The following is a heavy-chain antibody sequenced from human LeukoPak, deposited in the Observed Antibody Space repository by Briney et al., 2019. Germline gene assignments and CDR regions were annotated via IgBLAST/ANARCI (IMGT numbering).Heavy chain of an antibody. CDR1: GFTFTSSA. CDR2: IVVGSGNT. D-gene: IGHD2-2*01. CDR3: AASVVVPAATDYWYFDL. J-gene: IGHJ2*01. V-gene: IGHV1-58*02. Sequence: SVKVSCKASGFTFTSSAMQWVRQARGQRLEWIGWIVVGSGNTNYAQKFQEGVTITRDMSTSTACMELSSLRYEDTAVYYCAASVVVPAATDYWYFDLWGRGTLVTVSS.